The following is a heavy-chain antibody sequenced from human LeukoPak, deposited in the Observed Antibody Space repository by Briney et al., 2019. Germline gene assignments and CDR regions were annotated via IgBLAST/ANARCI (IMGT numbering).Heavy chain of an antibody. J-gene: IGHJ4*02. Sequence: GGSLRLSCAASGFRFSDYWMHWVRQAPGKGLAWVSRINKDGIDTTYADSVKGRFTISRDNAKNTVYLQMHSLTVEDTAVYYCARDVGYRVDDCGPGTLVTVS. CDR3: ARDVGYRVDD. V-gene: IGHV3-74*03. D-gene: IGHD1-1*01. CDR1: GFRFSDYW. CDR2: INKDGIDT.